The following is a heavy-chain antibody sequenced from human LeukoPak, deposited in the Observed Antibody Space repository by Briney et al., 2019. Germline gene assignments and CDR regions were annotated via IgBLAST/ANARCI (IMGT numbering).Heavy chain of an antibody. J-gene: IGHJ6*03. CDR2: ISAYNGIT. CDR3: ARGSYDFWSGYYTYTGYYYMDV. Sequence: ASVKVSCKASGYTFTSYGISWVRQAPGQGLEWMGWISAYNGITNYAQKLQGRVTMTTDTSTSTAYMELRSLRSDDTAVYYCARGSYDFWSGYYTYTGYYYMDVWGKGTTVTVSS. V-gene: IGHV1-18*01. D-gene: IGHD3-3*01. CDR1: GYTFTSYG.